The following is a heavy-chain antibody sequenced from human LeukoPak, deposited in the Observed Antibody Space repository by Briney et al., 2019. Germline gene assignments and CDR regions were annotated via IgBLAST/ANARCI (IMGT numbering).Heavy chain of an antibody. J-gene: IGHJ4*02. D-gene: IGHD3-9*01. CDR3: PTGISYDILPGYYFSGTGYFDY. Sequence: GGSLRLSCAASGFTFSSYGVNWVRQAPGKGLEWVSYITNSGSNVLYADSLKGRFTVSRDNAKNSLFLQMNSLRAEDTAVYYCPTGISYDILPGYYFSGTGYFDYWGQGTLVTVSS. CDR2: ITNSGSNV. CDR1: GFTFSSYG. V-gene: IGHV3-48*04.